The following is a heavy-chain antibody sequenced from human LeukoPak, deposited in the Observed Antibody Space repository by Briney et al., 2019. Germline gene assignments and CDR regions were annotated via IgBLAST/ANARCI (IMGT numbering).Heavy chain of an antibody. CDR2: ISSSSSYI. D-gene: IGHD3-22*01. CDR1: GFTFSSYS. Sequence: GGSLRLSCAASGFTFSSYSMNWVRQAPGKGLEWVSSISSSSSYIYYAGSVKGRFTISRDNAKNSLYLQMNSLRAEDTAVYYCARDRAEDDSSGYIHRDFDFWGQGTLVIVSS. CDR3: ARDRAEDDSSGYIHRDFDF. V-gene: IGHV3-21*01. J-gene: IGHJ4*02.